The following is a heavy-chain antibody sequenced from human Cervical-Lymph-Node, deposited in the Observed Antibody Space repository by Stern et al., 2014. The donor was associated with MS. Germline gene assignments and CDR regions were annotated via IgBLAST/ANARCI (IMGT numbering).Heavy chain of an antibody. CDR2: INPNSGGP. CDR3: ARDIAVAEYGMDV. J-gene: IGHJ6*02. V-gene: IGHV1-2*04. CDR1: GYTFTGSY. Sequence: QMQLVQSGAEVKKPGASVKVSCKASGYTFTGSYMHWVRQAPGQGLEWMGCINPNSGGPTHAQQFQGWVTMTRDTSSSTAYMELSRLRSDDTAVYYCARDIAVAEYGMDVWGQGTTVTVSS. D-gene: IGHD6-19*01.